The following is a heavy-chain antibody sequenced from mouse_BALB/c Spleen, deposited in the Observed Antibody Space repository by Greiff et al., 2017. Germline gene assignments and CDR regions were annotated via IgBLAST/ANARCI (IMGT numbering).Heavy chain of an antibody. CDR2: ISCYNGAT. CDR3: FITTATIAY. Sequence: LVKTGASVKISCKASGFSFTGYYMHWVQQSHGKSLEWIGYISCYNGATSYNQKFKGKATFTVDTSSSTAYMQFNSLTSEDSAVYYCFITTATIAYWGQGTLVTVSA. CDR1: GFSFTGYY. D-gene: IGHD1-2*01. J-gene: IGHJ3*01. V-gene: IGHV1S34*01.